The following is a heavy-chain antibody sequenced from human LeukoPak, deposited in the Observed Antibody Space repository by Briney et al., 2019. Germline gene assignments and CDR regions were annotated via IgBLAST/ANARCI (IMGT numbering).Heavy chain of an antibody. J-gene: IGHJ5*02. CDR2: INHSGST. D-gene: IGHD3-10*01. CDR1: GGSFSGYY. CDR3: ARGQSRGVRGVIISRYWFDP. V-gene: IGHV4-34*01. Sequence: PSETLSLTCAVYGGSFSGYYWSWIRQPPGKGLEWIGEINHSGSTNFNPSIKSRVTISVDTSKNQFSLKLSSVTAADTAVYYCARGQSRGVRGVIISRYWFDPWGQGTLVTVSS.